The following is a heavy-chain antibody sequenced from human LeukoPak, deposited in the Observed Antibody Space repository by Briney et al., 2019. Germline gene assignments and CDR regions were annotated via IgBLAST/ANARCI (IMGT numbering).Heavy chain of an antibody. D-gene: IGHD5-18*01. CDR1: GASIRTGGYY. Sequence: PSETLSLTCTVSGASIRTGGYYWSWIRQHPGKGLEWIGYIDNSGSTYYNPSLKSRPTISVDTSRNQFSLNLRSVTAADTAVYYCARDRRNNYGYYFDYWGQGTLVTVSS. V-gene: IGHV4-31*03. J-gene: IGHJ4*01. CDR3: ARDRRNNYGYYFDY. CDR2: IDNSGST.